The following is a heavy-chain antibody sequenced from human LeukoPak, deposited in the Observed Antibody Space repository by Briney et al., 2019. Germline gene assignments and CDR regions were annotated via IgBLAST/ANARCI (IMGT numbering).Heavy chain of an antibody. CDR3: AERPSCSGSSSPPGIH. CDR2: ISSTGGRT. V-gene: IGHV3-23*01. J-gene: IGHJ4*02. CDR1: GFTFSNYA. Sequence: PGGSLRLSCAAAGFTFSNYAMSWVRQAPGKGLEWVSAISSTGGRTDYANSVKGRFTISRDNSKNTLYLQLNSLRAEDTAVYYCAERPSCSGSSSPPGIHWGQGTLVTVSS. D-gene: IGHD2-15*01.